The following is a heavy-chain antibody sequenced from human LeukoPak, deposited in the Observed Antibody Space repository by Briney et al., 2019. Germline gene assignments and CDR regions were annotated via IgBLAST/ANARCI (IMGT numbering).Heavy chain of an antibody. CDR2: INPNSGGT. Sequence: ASVKVSCKASGYTFTGYYMHWVRQAPGPGLEWMGLINPNSGGTNYAQKFQGRVTMTRDTSISTAYMELSRLRSDDTAVYYCARDGEDFWSGSNWFDPWGQGTLVTVSS. D-gene: IGHD3-3*01. CDR1: GYTFTGYY. J-gene: IGHJ5*02. V-gene: IGHV1-2*02. CDR3: ARDGEDFWSGSNWFDP.